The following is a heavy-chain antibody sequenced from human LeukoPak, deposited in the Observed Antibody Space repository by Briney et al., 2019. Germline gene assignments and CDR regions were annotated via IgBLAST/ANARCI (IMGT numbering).Heavy chain of an antibody. J-gene: IGHJ4*02. Sequence: GASVKVSCKASGYTFTAYFLHWVRRAPGQGFEWMGWINPNSGGTNYAQKFQGRVTMTRDTSISTAYMELSRLRSDDTAVYYCARGDDMITFGGVIADWGQGTLVTVSS. D-gene: IGHD3-16*02. CDR3: ARGDDMITFGGVIAD. CDR2: INPNSGGT. V-gene: IGHV1-2*02. CDR1: GYTFTAYF.